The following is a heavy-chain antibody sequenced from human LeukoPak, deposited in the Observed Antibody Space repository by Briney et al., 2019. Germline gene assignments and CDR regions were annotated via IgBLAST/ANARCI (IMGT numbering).Heavy chain of an antibody. CDR1: GFTFSSYA. CDR2: IGASGADT. V-gene: IGHV3-23*01. Sequence: GGSLRLSCAASGFTFSSYAMAWVRQAPGKGLDWVSVIGASGADTYYSDSAKGRFTVSRDNSKDTLFLHMSSLRAEDTAVYFCATRPRDSSGYYLGAFDGWGQGTTVTVSS. CDR3: ATRPRDSSGYYLGAFDG. D-gene: IGHD3-22*01. J-gene: IGHJ3*01.